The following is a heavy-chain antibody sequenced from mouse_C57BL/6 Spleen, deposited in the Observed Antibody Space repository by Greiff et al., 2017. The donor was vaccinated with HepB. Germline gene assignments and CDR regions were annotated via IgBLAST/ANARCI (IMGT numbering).Heavy chain of an antibody. CDR2: IDPSDSYT. Sequence: VQLQQSGAELVKPGASVKLSCKASGYTFTSYWMQWVKQRPGQGLEWIGEIDPSDSYTNYHQKFKGKATLTVDTSSSTAYMQLSSLTSEDSAVYYCARGDYGNYERFAYWGQGTLVTVSA. CDR1: GYTFTSYW. D-gene: IGHD2-1*01. J-gene: IGHJ3*01. V-gene: IGHV1-50*01. CDR3: ARGDYGNYERFAY.